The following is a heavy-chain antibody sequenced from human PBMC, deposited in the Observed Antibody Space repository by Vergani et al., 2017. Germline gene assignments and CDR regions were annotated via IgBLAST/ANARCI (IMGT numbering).Heavy chain of an antibody. CDR3: ARKIAVVGTGPWFDP. J-gene: IGHJ5*02. CDR2: IYYSGGT. V-gene: IGHV4-39*07. CDR1: GGSISSSRYY. D-gene: IGHD6-19*01. Sequence: QLQLQESGPGLVKPSETLSLTCTVSGGSISSSRYYWGWIRQPPGKGLEWIGSIYYSGGTYYNPSLKSRVTISVDTSKNQVSLNLSSVTAADTAVYYWARKIAVVGTGPWFDPWGQGTLVTVSS.